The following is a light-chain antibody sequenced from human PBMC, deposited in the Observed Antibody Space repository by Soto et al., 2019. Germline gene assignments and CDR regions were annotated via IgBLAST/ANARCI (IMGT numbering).Light chain of an antibody. CDR1: QSVRTY. V-gene: IGKV3-11*01. Sequence: EIVLSMSPVTLSLSPLERATLSCRPSQSVRTYLAWYQVKPGQAPRLLIYDASRRASGVPARFSGSGSGTDFTLTISSLEPEDFALYYCQQRNTWPPITFGQGTRLENK. J-gene: IGKJ5*01. CDR2: DAS. CDR3: QQRNTWPPIT.